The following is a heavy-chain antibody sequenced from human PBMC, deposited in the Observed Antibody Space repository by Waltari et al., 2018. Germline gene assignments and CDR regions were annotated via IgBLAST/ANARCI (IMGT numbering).Heavy chain of an antibody. CDR3: ARYYGNGEGWLDP. J-gene: IGHJ5*02. Sequence: QLQLQESGPGLVKPSETLSLTCTVSGGSISSGSYYWGWIRQPPGKGLESIGYISYSGTTYYHLSLKSRVTMSVDTSRDQYSLSLRSVAAADTAVYYCARYYGNGEGWLDPWGQGTLVTVSS. D-gene: IGHD3-3*01. CDR1: GGSISSGSYY. V-gene: IGHV4-39*07. CDR2: ISYSGTT.